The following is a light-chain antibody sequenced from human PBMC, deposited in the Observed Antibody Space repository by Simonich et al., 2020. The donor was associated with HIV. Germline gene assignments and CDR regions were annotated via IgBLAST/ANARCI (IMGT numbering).Light chain of an antibody. J-gene: IGLJ2*01. CDR3: CSYAGSYTFDVL. Sequence: QSALTQPRSVSGSPGQSVTISCTGTRSDVGGYNYVAWYQQHPGRAPKLMVYDVSKRPSGVPHRFSGSKSGNTASLTISGLQAEDEADYYCCSYAGSYTFDVLFGGGTTLTVL. CDR1: RSDVGGYNY. V-gene: IGLV2-11*01. CDR2: DVS.